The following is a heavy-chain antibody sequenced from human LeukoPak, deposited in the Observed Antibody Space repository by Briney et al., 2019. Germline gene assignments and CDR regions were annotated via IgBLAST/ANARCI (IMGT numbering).Heavy chain of an antibody. CDR3: ARSTGTYYYDSSGYFDY. V-gene: IGHV4-34*01. D-gene: IGHD3-22*01. Sequence: SETLSLTCAVYGGSFSGYYWSWIRQPPGKGLEWIGETNHSGSTNYNPSLKSRVTISVDTSKNQFSLKLSSVTAADTAVYYCARSTGTYYYDSSGYFDYWGQGTLVTVSS. CDR2: TNHSGST. J-gene: IGHJ4*02. CDR1: GGSFSGYY.